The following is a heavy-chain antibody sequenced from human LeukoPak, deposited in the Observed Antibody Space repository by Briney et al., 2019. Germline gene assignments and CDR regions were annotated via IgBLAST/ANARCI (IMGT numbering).Heavy chain of an antibody. J-gene: IGHJ6*03. V-gene: IGHV1-2*02. CDR1: GYTFTGYY. D-gene: IGHD6-6*01. CDR3: ARVMRVFSYSSSSWADYYYYYMDV. Sequence: GASVKVSCKASGYTFTGYYMHWVRQAPGQGLEWMGWINPNSGGTNYAQKFQGRVTMTRDTSISTAYMELSRLRSDDTAVYYCARVMRVFSYSSSSWADYYYYYMDVWGKGTTVTVSS. CDR2: INPNSGGT.